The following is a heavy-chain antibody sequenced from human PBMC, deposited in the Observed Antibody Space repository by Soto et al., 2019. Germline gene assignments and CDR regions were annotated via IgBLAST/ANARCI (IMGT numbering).Heavy chain of an antibody. J-gene: IGHJ6*02. D-gene: IGHD6-19*01. CDR1: GFTFSRYG. V-gene: IGHV3-33*01. Sequence: GGSLRLSCAASGFTFSRYGMHWVRQAPGKGLEWVAIIWFDGSNKYYADSVKGRFTISRDNSKNTLYLQVNSLRAEDTGVYYCARDIFTSVAGTGYYYYGMDVWGQGTTVTVSS. CDR2: IWFDGSNK. CDR3: ARDIFTSVAGTGYYYYGMDV.